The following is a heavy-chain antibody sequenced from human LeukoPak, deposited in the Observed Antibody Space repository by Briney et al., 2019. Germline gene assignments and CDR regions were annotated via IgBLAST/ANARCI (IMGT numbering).Heavy chain of an antibody. CDR1: GYSISSGYY. J-gene: IGHJ4*02. CDR2: IYHSGST. CDR3: ARGGGPPTVTKKNFCYFDY. D-gene: IGHD4-11*01. V-gene: IGHV4-38-2*01. Sequence: PSETLSLTCAVSGYSISSGYYWGWIRQPPGKGLEWIGSIYHSGSTYYNPSLKSRVTISVDTSKNQFSLKLSSVTAADTAVYYCARGGGPPTVTKKNFCYFDYWGQGTLVTVSS.